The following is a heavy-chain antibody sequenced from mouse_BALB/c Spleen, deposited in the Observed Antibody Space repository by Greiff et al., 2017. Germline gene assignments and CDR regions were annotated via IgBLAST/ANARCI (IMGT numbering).Heavy chain of an antibody. CDR2: IWGGGST. CDR1: GFSLTDYG. Sequence: VHLVESGPGLVAPSQSLSITCTVSGFSLTDYGVSWIRQPPGKGLEWLGVIWGGGSTYYNSALKSRLSISKDNSKSQVFLKMNSLQTDDTAMYYCAKQYYGSSPYAMDYWGQGTSVTVSS. CDR3: AKQYYGSSPYAMDY. J-gene: IGHJ4*01. D-gene: IGHD1-1*01. V-gene: IGHV2-6-5*01.